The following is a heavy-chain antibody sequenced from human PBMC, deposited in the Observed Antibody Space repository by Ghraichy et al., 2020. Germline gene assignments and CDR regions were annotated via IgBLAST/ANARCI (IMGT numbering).Heavy chain of an antibody. D-gene: IGHD6-13*01. CDR1: GGTFSSYA. J-gene: IGHJ4*02. Sequence: SVKVSCKASGGTFSSYAISWVRQAPGQGLEWMGGIIPIFGTANYAQKFQGRVTITADESTSTAYMELSSLRSEDTAVYYCAREDNRRYSSSWYYWGQGTLVTVSS. CDR3: AREDNRRYSSSWYY. V-gene: IGHV1-69*13. CDR2: IIPIFGTA.